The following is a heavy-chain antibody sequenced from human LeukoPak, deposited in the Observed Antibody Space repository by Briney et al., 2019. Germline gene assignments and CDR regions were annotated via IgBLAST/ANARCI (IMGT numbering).Heavy chain of an antibody. V-gene: IGHV4-30-2*01. J-gene: IGHJ4*02. CDR1: GVSICSVGYS. Sequence: SHTLSLTCAVSGVSICSVGYSLGLIRQPPRNGPEGIGYIYHSGSTYYNPSPKSGVTISVYSSKNHFSLKLSCVTAADTAVYYCASADYYDSRGCHHVPYHFDSWGQGTLVTVSS. CDR3: ASADYYDSRGCHHVPYHFDS. D-gene: IGHD3-22*01. CDR2: IYHSGST.